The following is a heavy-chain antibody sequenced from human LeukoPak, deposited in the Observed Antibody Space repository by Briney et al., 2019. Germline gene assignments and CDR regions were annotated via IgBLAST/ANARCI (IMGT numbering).Heavy chain of an antibody. D-gene: IGHD5-12*01. CDR2: IYYSGSS. Sequence: SETLSLTCTVSGGSISSYYWSWIRQPPGKGLEWIGYIYYSGSSSYNPSLRSRVTISVDTSKNQLSLKLSSVTAADTAVYYCARHKKGTVATLGMDYWGQGTLVTVSS. J-gene: IGHJ4*02. CDR3: ARHKKGTVATLGMDY. V-gene: IGHV4-59*08. CDR1: GGSISSYY.